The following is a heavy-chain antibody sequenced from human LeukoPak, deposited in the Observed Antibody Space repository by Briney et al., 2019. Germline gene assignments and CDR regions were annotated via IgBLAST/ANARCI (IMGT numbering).Heavy chain of an antibody. CDR2: IIPIFGTA. D-gene: IGHD6-13*01. Sequence: SVKVSSKASGGTFSSYAISWVRQAPGQGLEWMGRIIPIFGTANYAQKFQGRVTVTTDESTSTAYMELSSLRSEDTAVYYCARAGSSWYRFDYWGQGTLVTVSS. V-gene: IGHV1-69*05. CDR3: ARAGSSWYRFDY. J-gene: IGHJ4*02. CDR1: GGTFSSYA.